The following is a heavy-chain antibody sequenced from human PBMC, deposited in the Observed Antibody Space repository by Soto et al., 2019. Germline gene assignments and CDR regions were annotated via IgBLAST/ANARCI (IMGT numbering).Heavy chain of an antibody. CDR3: ARDGYSSSWEPDAFDI. CDR2: IYTSGST. Sequence: QVQLQESGPGLVKPSETLSLTCTVSGGSISSYYWSWIRQPAGKGLECIGRIYTSGSTNYNPSLKSLVTMSVDTYKTQFTLKLSSVTAADTAVYYCARDGYSSSWEPDAFDIWGQGTMVTVSS. V-gene: IGHV4-4*07. J-gene: IGHJ3*02. D-gene: IGHD6-13*01. CDR1: GGSISSYY.